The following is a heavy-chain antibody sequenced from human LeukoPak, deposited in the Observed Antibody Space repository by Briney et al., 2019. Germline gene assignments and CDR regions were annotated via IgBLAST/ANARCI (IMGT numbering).Heavy chain of an antibody. Sequence: GGSLRLSCAASGFTFDTYGMHWVRQAPGKGLEWVAGISWNSSRIGYADSVKGRFTISRDNAKNTLYLQMNSLRAEDTALYYCAKGGGNYEISGPGDYWGQGSLVAVSS. D-gene: IGHD3-22*01. CDR1: GFTFDTYG. V-gene: IGHV3-9*01. CDR3: AKGGGNYEISGPGDY. CDR2: ISWNSSRI. J-gene: IGHJ4*02.